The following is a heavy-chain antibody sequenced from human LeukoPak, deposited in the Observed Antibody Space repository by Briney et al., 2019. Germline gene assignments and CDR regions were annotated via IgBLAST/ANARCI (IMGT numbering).Heavy chain of an antibody. V-gene: IGHV5-51*01. D-gene: IGHD3-22*01. CDR3: ARRGYDSSGYRDAFDI. J-gene: IGHJ3*02. Sequence: VESLKISCKASGYSFTNYWIAWVRQIPGKGLEWLGIIYPGDSDTTYSPSFQGQVTISVDKSISTAYLQWSSLKASDTAMYYCARRGYDSSGYRDAFDIWGQGTMVTVSS. CDR2: IYPGDSDT. CDR1: GYSFTNYW.